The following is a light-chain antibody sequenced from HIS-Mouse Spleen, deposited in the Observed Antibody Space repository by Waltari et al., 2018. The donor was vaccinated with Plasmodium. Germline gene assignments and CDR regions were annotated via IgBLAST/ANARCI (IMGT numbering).Light chain of an antibody. CDR3: CSYAGSYTLV. Sequence: QSALTQPRSVSGSPGQSVTISCTGTRSAVGGYNYVSWYQKHPGKAPKLMIYDVSKRPSGVPDRFSGSKSGNTASLTISGLQAEDEADYYCCSYAGSYTLVFGGGTKLTVL. CDR2: DVS. J-gene: IGLJ2*01. V-gene: IGLV2-11*01. CDR1: RSAVGGYNY.